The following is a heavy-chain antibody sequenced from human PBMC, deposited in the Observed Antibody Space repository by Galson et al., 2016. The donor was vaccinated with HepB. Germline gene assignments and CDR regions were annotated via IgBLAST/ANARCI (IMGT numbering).Heavy chain of an antibody. D-gene: IGHD3-10*01. V-gene: IGHV3-72*01. CDR2: SRDKANRHTT. CDR3: ARSRSGSGNFDY. Sequence: SLRLSCAVSGFIFSDHYMDWLRQAPRKGLEWVARSRDKANRHTTEYAASVKGRFTISRDDSPNSVYLQMNSLKTEDTAVYYCARSRSGSGNFDYWGQGALVTVSS. CDR1: GFIFSDHY. J-gene: IGHJ4*02.